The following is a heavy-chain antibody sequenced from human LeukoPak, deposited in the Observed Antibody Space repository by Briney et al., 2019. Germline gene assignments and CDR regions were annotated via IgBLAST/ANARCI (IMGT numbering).Heavy chain of an antibody. J-gene: IGHJ6*03. CDR3: ARDGGCSSANCWPEYYFYMDV. CDR2: IVPVMERV. Sequence: GASVKVSCKAFGDIFSNYIISWVRQAPGQGPEWMGDIVPVMERVNYAQKFQGRVTITADASTSTVYMEMISLTSEDTAVYYCARDGGCSSANCWPEYYFYMDVWGKGTTVIVSS. V-gene: IGHV1-69*13. CDR1: GDIFSNYI. D-gene: IGHD2-2*01.